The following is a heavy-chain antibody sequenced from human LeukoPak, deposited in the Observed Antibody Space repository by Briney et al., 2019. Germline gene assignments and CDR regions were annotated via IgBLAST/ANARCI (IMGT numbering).Heavy chain of an antibody. CDR2: ISGTSATI. CDR1: GFTFSNFN. J-gene: IGHJ5*02. V-gene: IGHV3-48*01. Sequence: GGSLRLSCAASGFTFSNFNMNWVRQAPGKGLEWISYISGTSATIYYADSVKGRFTISRDNSKNTLYLQMNSLRAEDTAVYYCAKGGYSYAINWFDPWGQGTLVTVSS. D-gene: IGHD5-18*01. CDR3: AKGGYSYAINWFDP.